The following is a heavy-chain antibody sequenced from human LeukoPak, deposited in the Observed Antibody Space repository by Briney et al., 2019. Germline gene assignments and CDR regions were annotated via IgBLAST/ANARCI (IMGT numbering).Heavy chain of an antibody. CDR3: AEESEYYYDSSGSPDY. CDR2: ISGSGGST. J-gene: IGHJ4*02. D-gene: IGHD3-22*01. V-gene: IGHV3-23*01. CDR1: GFTFSSYA. Sequence: PGGSLRLSCAASGFTFSSYAMSWVRQAPGKGLEWVSAISGSGGSTYYADSVKGRFTISRDNSKNTLYLQMNSLRAEDTAVYYCAEESEYYYDSSGSPDYWGQGTLVTVSS.